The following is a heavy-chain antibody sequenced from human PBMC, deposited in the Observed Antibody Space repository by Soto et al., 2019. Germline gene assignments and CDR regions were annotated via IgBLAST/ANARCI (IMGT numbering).Heavy chain of an antibody. J-gene: IGHJ4*02. CDR1: GFTFTRYS. CDR3: ARESEDLTSNFDY. CDR2: ISSTTNYI. V-gene: IGHV3-21*06. Sequence: GGSLRLSCAASGFTFTRYSMNWVRQAPGKGLEWVSSISSTTNYIYYGDSMKGRFTISRDNAKNSLYLEMNSLRAEDTAVYYCARESEDLTSNFDYWRQGTLVTVSS.